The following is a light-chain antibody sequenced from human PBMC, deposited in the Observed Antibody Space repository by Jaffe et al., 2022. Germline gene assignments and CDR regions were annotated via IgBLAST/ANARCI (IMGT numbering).Light chain of an antibody. Sequence: DIQMTQSPSSLSASVGDRVTITCRASQSIIRYLHWYQQKPGKPPKLLIYAASSLQSGVPSRFSGSGSGTDFTLTISSLQPEDFATYYCQRGYNIPWTFGQGTKVEIK. J-gene: IGKJ1*01. V-gene: IGKV1-39*01. CDR3: QRGYNIPWT. CDR2: AAS. CDR1: QSIIRY.